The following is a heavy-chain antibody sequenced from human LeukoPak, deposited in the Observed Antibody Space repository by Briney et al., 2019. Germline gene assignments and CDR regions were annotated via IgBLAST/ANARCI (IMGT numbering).Heavy chain of an antibody. Sequence: ASVKVSCKASGYTFTSYGISWVRQAPGQGLEWMGWISAYNGNTNYAQKLQGRVTMTTDTSTSTAYMELRSLRSDDTAVYYCARDEDYYDSSGYYYAIDYWCQGTLVTVSS. CDR1: GYTFTSYG. J-gene: IGHJ4*02. CDR3: ARDEDYYDSSGYYYAIDY. V-gene: IGHV1-18*01. CDR2: ISAYNGNT. D-gene: IGHD3-22*01.